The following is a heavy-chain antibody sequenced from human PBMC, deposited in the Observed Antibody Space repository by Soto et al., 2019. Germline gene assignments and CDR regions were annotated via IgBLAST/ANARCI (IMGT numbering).Heavy chain of an antibody. CDR2: IWYDGSNK. D-gene: IGHD1-26*01. CDR3: ARDGIVGATGVYFDY. V-gene: IGHV3-33*01. CDR1: GFTFSSYG. J-gene: IGHJ4*02. Sequence: QVQLVESGGGVVQPGRSLRLSCAASGFTFSSYGMHWVRQAPGKGLEWVAVIWYDGSNKYYADSVKGRFTISRDNSKNTLYLQMNSLRAEDTAVYYCARDGIVGATGVYFDYWGQGTLVTVSS.